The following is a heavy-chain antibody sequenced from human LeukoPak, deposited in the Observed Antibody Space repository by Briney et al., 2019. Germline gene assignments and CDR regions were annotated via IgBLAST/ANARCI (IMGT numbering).Heavy chain of an antibody. Sequence: GGSLRLSCEVSGIIFSNYAMNWVRQAPGERLEWVALISTSSTRAHYADSVKGRFTISRDNAKNSLYLQMNSLRAEDTAVYYCARAEGSYYGSGSSIDFWGQGTLVTVSS. CDR1: GIIFSNYA. D-gene: IGHD3-10*01. J-gene: IGHJ4*02. CDR3: ARAEGSYYGSGSSIDF. CDR2: ISTSSTRA. V-gene: IGHV3-21*01.